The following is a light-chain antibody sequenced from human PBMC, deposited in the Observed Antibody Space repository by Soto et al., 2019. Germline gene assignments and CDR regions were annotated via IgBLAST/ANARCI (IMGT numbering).Light chain of an antibody. V-gene: IGKV3-15*01. J-gene: IGKJ4*01. Sequence: EIVMTQSPATLSVSPGERATLSCRASQTVSPYLAWYQQKPGQAPSLLIYGASTRATGVPARFSGSGSGTEFTLTISSLQSEDVAVYYCQQYSKWPLTFGGGTKVDIK. CDR2: GAS. CDR3: QQYSKWPLT. CDR1: QTVSPY.